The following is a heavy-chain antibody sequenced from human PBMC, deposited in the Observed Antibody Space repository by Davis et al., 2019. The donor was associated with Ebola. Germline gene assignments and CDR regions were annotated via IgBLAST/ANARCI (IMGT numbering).Heavy chain of an antibody. CDR3: ARAQFPTTSDH. V-gene: IGHV1-18*04. Sequence: AASVKVSCKASGYTFTSYFMHWVRQVPGQGLEWMGWINPHNGNTNYAQNVQGRVIMTSDTATTTAYMEVGSLRSDDTAVYYCARAQFPTTSDHWGQGTLVTVSS. D-gene: IGHD1-1*01. CDR2: INPHNGNT. CDR1: GYTFTSYF. J-gene: IGHJ4*02.